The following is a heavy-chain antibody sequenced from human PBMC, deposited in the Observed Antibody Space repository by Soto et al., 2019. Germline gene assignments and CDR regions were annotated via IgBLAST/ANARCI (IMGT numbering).Heavy chain of an antibody. CDR3: ARLWTTGSQVEP. J-gene: IGHJ6*04. Sequence: GESRKISCKGSVDNFAAYWIGWSRQMPGKGLEWMGIVYPGDSDTRYGPSFQGQVTISVDRSISSAFLQWSSLKASDTAMYYCARLWTTGSQVEPWGNGTTVTVSS. D-gene: IGHD1-1*01. CDR1: VDNFAAYW. V-gene: IGHV5-51*01. CDR2: VYPGDSDT.